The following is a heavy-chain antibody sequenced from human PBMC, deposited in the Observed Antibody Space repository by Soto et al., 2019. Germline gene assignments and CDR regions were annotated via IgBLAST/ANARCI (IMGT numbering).Heavy chain of an antibody. Sequence: QVQLQESRPGLVKPSETLSLTSTVSGGSISSYYWSWIREPPGKGLECMGSIYYSGSTNYNPSLKSRVTISLDTSKNHCSVKLRSVTPADTAVYYCARLGGYYYMDVWGKGTTVTVSS. V-gene: IGHV4-59*01. CDR1: GGSISSYY. D-gene: IGHD3-10*01. CDR3: ARLGGYYYMDV. J-gene: IGHJ6*03. CDR2: IYYSGST.